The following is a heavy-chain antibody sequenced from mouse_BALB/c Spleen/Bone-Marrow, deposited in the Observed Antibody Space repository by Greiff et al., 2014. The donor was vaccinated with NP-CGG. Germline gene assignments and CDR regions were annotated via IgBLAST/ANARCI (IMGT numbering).Heavy chain of an antibody. Sequence: LVESGAELVKPGASVKLSCTASGFNIKDTFMHWVKQRPEQGLEWIGRIDPGNGDTKYDPKFQGKATITADTSSNTAYLQLSSLTSEDTAVYYCTKPSFYYGSSYWYFDVWGAGTTVTVSS. J-gene: IGHJ1*01. CDR1: GFNIKDTF. V-gene: IGHV14-3*02. CDR2: IDPGNGDT. D-gene: IGHD1-1*01. CDR3: TKPSFYYGSSYWYFDV.